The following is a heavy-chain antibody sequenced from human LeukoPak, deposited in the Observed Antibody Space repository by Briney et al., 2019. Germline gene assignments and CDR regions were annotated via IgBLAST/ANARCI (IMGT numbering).Heavy chain of an antibody. Sequence: PGGSLRLSCAASGFTFSDYYMSWIRQAPGKGLEWVSYISSSGSTIYYADSVKGRFTISRDNAKNSLYLQMNSLRAEDTAVYYCARDCSAVIAAAGTAGAFDIWGQGTMVTVSS. CDR1: GFTFSDYY. D-gene: IGHD6-13*01. V-gene: IGHV3-11*01. CDR2: ISSSGSTI. CDR3: ARDCSAVIAAAGTAGAFDI. J-gene: IGHJ3*02.